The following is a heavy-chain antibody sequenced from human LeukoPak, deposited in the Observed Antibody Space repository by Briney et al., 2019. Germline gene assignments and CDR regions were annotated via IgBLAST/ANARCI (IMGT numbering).Heavy chain of an antibody. J-gene: IGHJ4*02. CDR1: GFTFSSHS. D-gene: IGHD6-13*01. CDR3: APFSAVTHYYFDY. Sequence: GGSLRLSCAATGFTFSSHSLMWVRQAPGKGLEWVSSISPDSGYIYYADSVKGRFTISRDNAENSLFLQMNSLGAEDTAVYYCAPFSAVTHYYFDYWGQGTLVTVSS. CDR2: ISPDSGYI. V-gene: IGHV3-21*01.